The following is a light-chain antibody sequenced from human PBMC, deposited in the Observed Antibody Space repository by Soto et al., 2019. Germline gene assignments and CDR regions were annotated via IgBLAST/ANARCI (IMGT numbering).Light chain of an antibody. CDR3: QQLRMYPST. Sequence: IQLTQSPSSLSASVGYRVTFTCRASQDIAIYLAWYQQKPGEAPKLLIYAASTLYGGVPSRFSGSGSGTDFALTITSLQAEDFATYYCQQLRMYPSTFGGGTKVDI. J-gene: IGKJ4*01. CDR2: AAS. CDR1: QDIAIY. V-gene: IGKV1-9*01.